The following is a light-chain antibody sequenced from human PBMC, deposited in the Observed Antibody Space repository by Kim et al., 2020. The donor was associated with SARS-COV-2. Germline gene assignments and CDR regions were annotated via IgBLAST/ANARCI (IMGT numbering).Light chain of an antibody. V-gene: IGLV3-1*01. Sequence: SYELTQPPSVSVSPGQTASVTCSGDKLGDKYACWYQQKAGQSPVLVIYQNNKRPSGIPERFSGSNSGTTATLTISGTQAMDEADYYCQAWDSSTYVFGTG. CDR3: QAWDSSTYV. J-gene: IGLJ1*01. CDR1: KLGDKY. CDR2: QNN.